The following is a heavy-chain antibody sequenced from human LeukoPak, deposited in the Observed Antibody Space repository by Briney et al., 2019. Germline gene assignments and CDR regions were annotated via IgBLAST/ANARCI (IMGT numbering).Heavy chain of an antibody. CDR2: FYYTGDT. CDR1: DGSITTSSFY. J-gene: IGHJ5*02. Sequence: SETLPLTCNVSDGSITTSSFYWGWVRQTPGKGLEWIGTFYYTGDTFYNRSLKSRVTITVDTSKDQFFLALSSVTAAGTAVYYCVRAVGSVAGPGDWFDPWGPGILVTVSS. V-gene: IGHV4-39*01. D-gene: IGHD6-19*01. CDR3: VRAVGSVAGPGDWFDP.